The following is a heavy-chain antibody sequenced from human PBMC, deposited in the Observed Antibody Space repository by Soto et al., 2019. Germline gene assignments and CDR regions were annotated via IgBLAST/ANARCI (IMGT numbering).Heavy chain of an antibody. J-gene: IGHJ5*01. Sequence: QVQLVESGGGVVQPGGSLRLSCAASGFTFSAYGMHWVRQAPGKGLEWVSVIWYDGSKKYYADSAEGRFTISRDNSKNTLSLQMNSLTAEDTAIYYCARADDAWWGSFFDSWGRGTVVTVSS. CDR2: IWYDGSKK. CDR3: ARADDAWWGSFFDS. CDR1: GFTFSAYG. V-gene: IGHV3-33*01. D-gene: IGHD3-16*01.